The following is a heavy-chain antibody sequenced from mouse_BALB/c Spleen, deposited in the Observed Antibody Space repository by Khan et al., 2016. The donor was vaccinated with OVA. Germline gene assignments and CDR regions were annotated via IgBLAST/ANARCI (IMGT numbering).Heavy chain of an antibody. CDR3: ASHYYGPWFAY. CDR1: GYTFTNYG. Sequence: QIQLVQSGPELKKPGETIKISCKASGYTFTNYGMNWVKQAPGKGLKWMGWINTNTGEPTYTEDFKGRFAFSFETSASTAYLQINDLKNGDTATYFCASHYYGPWFAYWGQVTLVTVSA. V-gene: IGHV9-3*02. D-gene: IGHD1-2*01. CDR2: INTNTGEP. J-gene: IGHJ3*01.